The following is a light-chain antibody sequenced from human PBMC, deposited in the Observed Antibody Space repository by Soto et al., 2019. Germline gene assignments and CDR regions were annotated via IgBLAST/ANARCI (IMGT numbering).Light chain of an antibody. CDR2: GAS. CDR3: QKYGGSPWT. Sequence: EIVLTQSPGTLSLSPGQRATLSCRASQTVSNNYLAWYQQRPGQAPRLLISGASSRATGIPDRFSGSGSGTDFTLTISRLEPEDFAVYYCQKYGGSPWTFGQGTKVDIK. CDR1: QTVSNNY. V-gene: IGKV3-20*01. J-gene: IGKJ1*01.